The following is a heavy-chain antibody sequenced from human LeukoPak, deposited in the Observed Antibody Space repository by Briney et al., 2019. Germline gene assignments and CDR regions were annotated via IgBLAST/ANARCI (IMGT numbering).Heavy chain of an antibody. CDR3: ARCDTVTTSFDY. Sequence: PSETLSLTCTVSGGSISSGDYYCSWIRQPPGKGLEWIGYIYYSGSTYYNPSLKSRVTISVDTSKNQFSLKLSSVTAADTAVYYCARCDTVTTSFDYWGQGTLVTVSS. J-gene: IGHJ4*02. V-gene: IGHV4-30-4*01. CDR1: GGSISSGDYY. CDR2: IYYSGST. D-gene: IGHD4-17*01.